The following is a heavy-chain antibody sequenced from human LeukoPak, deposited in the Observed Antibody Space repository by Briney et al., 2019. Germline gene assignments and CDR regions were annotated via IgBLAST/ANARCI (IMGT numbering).Heavy chain of an antibody. V-gene: IGHV5-51*01. Sequence: IYPGDSDTRYSPSFQGQVIISADKSISTAYLQWSSLKASDTAMYYCARHAKQWLPKNWFDPWGQGTLVTVSS. CDR2: IYPGDSDT. D-gene: IGHD6-19*01. J-gene: IGHJ5*02. CDR3: ARHAKQWLPKNWFDP.